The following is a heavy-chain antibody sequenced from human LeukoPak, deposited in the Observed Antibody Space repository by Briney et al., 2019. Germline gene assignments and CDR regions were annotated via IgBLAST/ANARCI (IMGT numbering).Heavy chain of an antibody. D-gene: IGHD1-26*01. CDR2: IYYSGST. V-gene: IGHV4-59*01. CDR1: GGSISSYY. CDR3: ARGEALELYYYYMDV. J-gene: IGHJ6*03. Sequence: SETLSLTCTVFGGSISSYYWSWIRQPPGKGLEWIGYIYYSGSTNYNPSLKSRVTISVDTSKNQFSLKLSSVTAADTAVYYCARGEALELYYYYMDVWGKGTTVTVSS.